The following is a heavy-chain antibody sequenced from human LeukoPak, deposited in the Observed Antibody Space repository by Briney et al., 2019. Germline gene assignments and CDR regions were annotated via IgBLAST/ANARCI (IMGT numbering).Heavy chain of an antibody. D-gene: IGHD3-3*01. CDR2: ISSNGGST. CDR3: ARAPGSGYDY. Sequence: GGSLRLSCAASGFTFSSYAMHWVRQAPGKGLEYVSAISSNGGSTYYANSVQGRFTISRVNSKNTLYLQMGSLRAEDMAVYYCARAPGSGYDYWGQGTLVTVSS. V-gene: IGHV3-64*01. CDR1: GFTFSSYA. J-gene: IGHJ4*02.